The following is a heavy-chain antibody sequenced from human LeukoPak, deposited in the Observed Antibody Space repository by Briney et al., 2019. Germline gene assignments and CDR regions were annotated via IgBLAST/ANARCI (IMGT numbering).Heavy chain of an antibody. CDR3: ARGNVLRFLEWLFHWFDP. CDR2: IHTSGTT. D-gene: IGHD3-3*01. V-gene: IGHV4-4*07. CDR1: NGSISSYF. Sequence: SETLSLTCTVSNGSISSYFWSCIRQPAGKGLEWIGRIHTSGTTNYNPSLKSRVTMSVDTSKNQFSLKLSSVTAADTAVYYCARGNVLRFLEWLFHWFDPWGQGTLVTVSS. J-gene: IGHJ5*02.